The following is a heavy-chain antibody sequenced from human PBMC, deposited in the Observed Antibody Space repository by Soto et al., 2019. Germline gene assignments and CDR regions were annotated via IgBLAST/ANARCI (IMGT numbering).Heavy chain of an antibody. CDR3: ARDLWGYCGTDCYPLDV. D-gene: IGHD2-21*02. CDR1: GGSIRSYY. J-gene: IGHJ6*02. Sequence: PSETLSLTCTVSGGSIRSYYWSWIRRAPGKGLEWIGYLYNSGSTVYNPSLKSRVTISVDTSKNQFSLKLNSVTAADTAVYYCARDLWGYCGTDCYPLDVWGQGTTDTVSS. CDR2: LYNSGST. V-gene: IGHV4-59*01.